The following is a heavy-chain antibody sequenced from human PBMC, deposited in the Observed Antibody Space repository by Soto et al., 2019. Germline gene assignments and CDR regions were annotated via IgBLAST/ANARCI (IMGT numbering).Heavy chain of an antibody. D-gene: IGHD6-19*01. CDR3: ARHEAPSGWYFDY. CDR2: IYYSGST. J-gene: IGHJ4*02. V-gene: IGHV4-39*01. Sequence: SETLSLTCTVSGGSISSSSYYWGWIRQPPGKGLEWIGSIYYSGSTYYNPSLKSRVTISVDTSKNQFSLKLSSVTATDTAVYYCARHEAPSGWYFDYWGQGTLVTVSS. CDR1: GGSISSSSYY.